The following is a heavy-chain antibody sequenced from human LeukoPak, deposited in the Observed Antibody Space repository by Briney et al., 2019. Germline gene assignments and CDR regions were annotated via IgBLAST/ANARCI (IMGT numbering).Heavy chain of an antibody. J-gene: IGHJ5*02. V-gene: IGHV4-4*09. CDR1: GGSNTSYY. CDR2: SHPSGNS. CDR3: ARKAPKKAWFDP. Sequence: SETLSLTCTVSGGSNTSYYWSWIRQPPGKGLEWIGYSHPSGNSNHSPSLKSRVTISIDTSRNQFSLKLSSVTAADTAVYYCARKAPKKAWFDPWGQGTLVTVSS.